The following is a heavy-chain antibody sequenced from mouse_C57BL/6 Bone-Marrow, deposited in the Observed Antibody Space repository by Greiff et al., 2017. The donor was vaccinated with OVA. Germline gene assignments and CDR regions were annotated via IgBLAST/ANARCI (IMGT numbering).Heavy chain of an antibody. CDR1: GYTFTSYG. Sequence: VQLQQSGAELARPGASVKLSCKASGYTFTSYGISWVKQRTGQGLEWIGEIYPRSGNTYYNEKFKGKATLTADKSSSTAYMELRSLTSEDSAVYFCAGGYGAYWGQGTLVTVSA. D-gene: IGHD2-2*01. V-gene: IGHV1-81*01. CDR2: IYPRSGNT. CDR3: AGGYGAY. J-gene: IGHJ3*01.